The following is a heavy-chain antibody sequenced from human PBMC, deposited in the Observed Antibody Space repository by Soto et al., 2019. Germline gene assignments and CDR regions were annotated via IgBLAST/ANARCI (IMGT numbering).Heavy chain of an antibody. CDR3: GSPGGDFVLPSAY. CDR1: GASIDSSAYY. CDR2: IFYSGTA. Sequence: SETLSLTCSVSGASIDSSAYYWAWIRQPPGKGLEWIGSIFYSGTAYYSPSLAGRVTMSVDTSKNQFSVNLNSVTAADTAVYFCGSPGGDFVLPSAYRGPGTLVTVSS. V-gene: IGHV4-39*01. J-gene: IGHJ4*02. D-gene: IGHD2-21*02.